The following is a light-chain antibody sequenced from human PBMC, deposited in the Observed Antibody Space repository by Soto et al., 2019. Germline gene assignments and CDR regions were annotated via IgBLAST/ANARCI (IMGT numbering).Light chain of an antibody. CDR3: MQSTHWPPT. Sequence: DFVMTQSPLSLSVAPGQPASISCKSSQSLLHITGETFLIWYLQKPGQSPQLLIYEVSTRVSGVPDRFSGSGSGTDFTLEISRVEADDVGIYYCMQSTHWPPTFGQGTRLEIK. CDR1: QSLLHITGETF. J-gene: IGKJ5*01. V-gene: IGKV2D-29*02. CDR2: EVS.